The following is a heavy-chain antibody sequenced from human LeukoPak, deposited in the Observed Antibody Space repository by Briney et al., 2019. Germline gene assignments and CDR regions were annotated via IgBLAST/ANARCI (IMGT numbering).Heavy chain of an antibody. CDR3: TTVMITFGGVIVRDLDY. Sequence: GGSLRLSCAASGFTFSNAYMNWVRQAPGKGLEWVGRIKPKTDGGTTDYAAPVKGRFTISRDDSKNTLYLQMNSLKTEDTAVYYCTTVMITFGGVIVRDLDYWGQGTLVTVSS. CDR2: IKPKTDGGTT. D-gene: IGHD3-16*02. CDR1: GFTFSNAY. J-gene: IGHJ4*02. V-gene: IGHV3-15*07.